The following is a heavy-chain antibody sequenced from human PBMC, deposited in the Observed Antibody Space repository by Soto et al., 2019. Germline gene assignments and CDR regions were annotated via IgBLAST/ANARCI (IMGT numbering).Heavy chain of an antibody. CDR3: ARRERGYCSGGSCYSELDAFDI. CDR1: GGSISSSSYY. D-gene: IGHD2-15*01. V-gene: IGHV4-39*01. CDR2: IYYSGST. Sequence: SETLSLTCTVSGGSISSSSYYWGWIRQPPGKGLEWIGSIYYSGSTYYNPSLKSRVTISVDTSKNQFSLKLSSVTAADTAVYYCARRERGYCSGGSCYSELDAFDIWGQGTMVTVSS. J-gene: IGHJ3*02.